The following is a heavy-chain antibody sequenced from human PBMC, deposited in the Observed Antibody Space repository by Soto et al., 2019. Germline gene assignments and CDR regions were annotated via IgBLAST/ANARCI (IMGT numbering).Heavy chain of an antibody. V-gene: IGHV4-31*03. CDR3: ARLRGRKYYFDY. J-gene: IGHJ4*02. D-gene: IGHD1-26*01. CDR1: GGSISSCGYY. Sequence: SETLSLTCTVSGGSISSCGYYWSWIRQHPGKGLEWIGYIYYSGSTYYNPSLKSRVTISVDTSKNQFSLKLSSVTAADTAVYYCARLRGRKYYFDYWGQGTLVTVSS. CDR2: IYYSGST.